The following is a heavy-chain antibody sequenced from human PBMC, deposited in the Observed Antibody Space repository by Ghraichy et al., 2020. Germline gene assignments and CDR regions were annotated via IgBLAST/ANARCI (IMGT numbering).Heavy chain of an antibody. CDR2: ISSSSSYI. D-gene: IGHD6-19*01. Sequence: GESLNISCAASGFTFSSYSMNWVRQAPGKGLEWVSSISSSSSYIHYADSVKGRFTISRDNAKNSLYVQMNSLRAVDTAVYYCARAPSSGHSWFHCYYFDLWGRGTLVTVSS. V-gene: IGHV3-21*01. CDR3: ARAPSSGHSWFHCYYFDL. J-gene: IGHJ2*01. CDR1: GFTFSSYS.